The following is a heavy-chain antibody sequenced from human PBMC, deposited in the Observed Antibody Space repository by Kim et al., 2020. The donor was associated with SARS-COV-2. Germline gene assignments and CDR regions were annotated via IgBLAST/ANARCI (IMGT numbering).Heavy chain of an antibody. D-gene: IGHD3-10*01. CDR1: GFTFSTYG. Sequence: GGSLRLSCAASGFTFSTYGMYWVRQAPGKGLEWVALISYDGSNEYYADSVMGRFTISRDNSKNTLYLQMNSLRAEDTALVYCAKALLRGVKYYYYGMDVWGQGATVTVSS. V-gene: IGHV3-30*18. CDR2: ISYDGSNE. CDR3: AKALLRGVKYYYYGMDV. J-gene: IGHJ6*02.